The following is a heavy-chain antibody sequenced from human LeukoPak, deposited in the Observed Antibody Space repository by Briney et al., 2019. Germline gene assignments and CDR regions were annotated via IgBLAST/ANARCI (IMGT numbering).Heavy chain of an antibody. D-gene: IGHD3-10*01. J-gene: IGHJ5*02. CDR1: GYTFTGYY. CDR3: AKSKVRGGNWFDP. V-gene: IGHV1-2*02. CDR2: INPNSGGT. Sequence: ASVKVSCKASGYTFTGYYMHWVRQAPGQGLEWMGWINPNSGGTNYAQKFQGRVTMTRDTSISTAYMELSRLRSDDTAVYYCAKSKVRGGNWFDPWGQGTLVTVSS.